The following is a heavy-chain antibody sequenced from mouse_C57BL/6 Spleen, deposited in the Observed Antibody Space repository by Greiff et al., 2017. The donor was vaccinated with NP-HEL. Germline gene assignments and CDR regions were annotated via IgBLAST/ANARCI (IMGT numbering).Heavy chain of an antibody. CDR3: ARGSYYREKSLDY. J-gene: IGHJ2*01. D-gene: IGHD1-1*02. Sequence: QVQLKQPGAELVKPGASVKLSCKASGYTFTSYWMHWVKQRPGRGLEWIGRIDPNSGGPKYNEKFKSKATLTVDKPSSTAYMQLSSLTSEDSAVYYCARGSYYREKSLDYWGQGTTLTVSS. CDR2: IDPNSGGP. CDR1: GYTFTSYW. V-gene: IGHV1-72*01.